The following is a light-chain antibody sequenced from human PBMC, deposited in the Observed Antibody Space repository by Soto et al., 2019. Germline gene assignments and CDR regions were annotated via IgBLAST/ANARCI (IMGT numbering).Light chain of an antibody. CDR3: SSYTTSNTRQIV. CDR1: TRDVGGHNY. CDR2: DVS. Sequence: QSVLTQPASVSGSPGQSITISCTGITRDVGGHNYVSWYQHHPGKAPKLLIYDVSYRPSGVSNRFSGSKSGNTASLTISGLQPEDEADYYCSSYTTSNTRQIVFGTGTKVTVL. V-gene: IGLV2-14*03. J-gene: IGLJ1*01.